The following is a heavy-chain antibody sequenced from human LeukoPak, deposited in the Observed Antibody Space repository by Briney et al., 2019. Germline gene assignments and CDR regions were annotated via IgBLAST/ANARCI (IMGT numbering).Heavy chain of an antibody. D-gene: IGHD3-16*01. CDR3: AKALRGPGGFD. J-gene: IGHJ4*02. CDR2: ITIGGDIT. CDR1: GFSFSSYA. Sequence: GGSLRLSCAASGFSFSSYAMSWVRQAPGKGLEWVSAITIGGDITYYVDSVKGRFTISRDNSKNTLYLQMNSLRAEDTAVYYCAKALRGPGGFDWGQGTLVTVSS. V-gene: IGHV3-23*01.